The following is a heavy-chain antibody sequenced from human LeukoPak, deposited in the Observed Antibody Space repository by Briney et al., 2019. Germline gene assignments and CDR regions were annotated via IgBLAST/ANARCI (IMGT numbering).Heavy chain of an antibody. CDR1: GGSFCGYY. Sequence: SETLSLTCAVYGGSFCGYYWSWIRQPPGKGLEWIGEINHSGSTNYNPSLKSRVTISVDTSKNQFSLKLSSVTAADTAVYYCARGFSWFGATGICFDYWGQGTLVTVSS. V-gene: IGHV4-34*01. CDR2: INHSGST. D-gene: IGHD3-10*01. J-gene: IGHJ4*02. CDR3: ARGFSWFGATGICFDY.